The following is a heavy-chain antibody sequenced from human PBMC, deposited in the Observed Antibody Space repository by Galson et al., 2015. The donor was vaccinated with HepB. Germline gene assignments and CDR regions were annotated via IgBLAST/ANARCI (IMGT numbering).Heavy chain of an antibody. D-gene: IGHD3-22*01. CDR2: INTANGET. CDR1: GYTITNYA. J-gene: IGHJ4*02. CDR3: GGDGRSYNYGEYCDF. V-gene: IGHV1-3*04. Sequence: SVKVSCKASGYTITNYAMHWVRQAPGQGLEWMGWINTANGETKYSQMFEGRVTITRDTSANTVYMDLSSLTSEDTAVYYCGGDGRSYNYGEYCDFWGQGTLVAVSS.